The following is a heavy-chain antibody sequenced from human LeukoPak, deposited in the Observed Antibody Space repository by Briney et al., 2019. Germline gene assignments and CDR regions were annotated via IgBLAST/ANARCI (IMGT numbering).Heavy chain of an antibody. CDR3: ASGHNSGWGYFDY. D-gene: IGHD6-19*01. J-gene: IGHJ4*02. CDR1: GGSISSYQ. CDR2: INTSGTT. V-gene: IGHV4-4*07. Sequence: PSETLSLTCTVSGGSISSYQWSWIRQPAGKGLECIGRINTSGTTNYNPSLKSRVTMSVDTSKNQFPLKLSSVTAADTAVYYCASGHNSGWGYFDYWGQGSLVTVSS.